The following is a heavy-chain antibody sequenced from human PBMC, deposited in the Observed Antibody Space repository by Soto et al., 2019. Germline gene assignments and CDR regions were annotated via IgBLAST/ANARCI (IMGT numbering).Heavy chain of an antibody. V-gene: IGHV4-59*01. D-gene: IGHD6-19*01. Sequence: SETLSLTCTVSGGSISSYYWSWIRRPPGKGLEWIGYIYYSGSTNYNPSLKSRVTISVDTSKNQFSLKLSSVTAADTAVYYCASHIAVAGYFDYWGQGTLVTVSS. J-gene: IGHJ4*02. CDR2: IYYSGST. CDR3: ASHIAVAGYFDY. CDR1: GGSISSYY.